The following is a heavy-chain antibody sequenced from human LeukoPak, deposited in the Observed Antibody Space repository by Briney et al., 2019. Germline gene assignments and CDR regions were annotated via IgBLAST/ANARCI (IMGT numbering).Heavy chain of an antibody. CDR2: IYYSGST. CDR1: GGSISSYY. V-gene: IGHV4-59*01. D-gene: IGHD5-18*01. CDR3: ARDGYSYGGDAFDI. J-gene: IGHJ3*02. Sequence: SETLSLTCTVSGGSISSYYWSWIRQPPGKGLDWIGYIYYSGSTNYNPSLKSRVTISVDTSKNQFSLKLSSVTAADTAVYYCARDGYSYGGDAFDIWGQGTMVTVSS.